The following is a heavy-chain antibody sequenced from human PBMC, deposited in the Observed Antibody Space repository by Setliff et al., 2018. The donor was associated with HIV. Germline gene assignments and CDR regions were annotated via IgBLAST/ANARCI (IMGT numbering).Heavy chain of an antibody. Sequence: SETLSLTCAVYGESFSGYQWSWIRQPPGKGLEWIGEINHSGSTNYNPSLKSRVTISVDTSKNQFSVTLTSVTEADTAVYYCARSPRTATTISARFHYMDVWGKGTTVTVSS. CDR1: GESFSGYQ. J-gene: IGHJ6*03. CDR2: INHSGST. V-gene: IGHV4-34*01. CDR3: ARSPRTATTISARFHYMDV. D-gene: IGHD2-15*01.